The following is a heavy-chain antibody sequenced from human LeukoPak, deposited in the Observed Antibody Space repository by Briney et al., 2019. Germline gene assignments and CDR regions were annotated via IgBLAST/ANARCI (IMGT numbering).Heavy chain of an antibody. CDR2: INPSGGST. Sequence: GASVKVSCKASGYTFTSYYMHWVRQAPGQGLEWMGIINPSGGSTSYAQKFQGRVTMTRDTSSSTVYMELSSLRSEDTAVYYCARDTVRELLSDWGQGTMVTVSS. CDR3: ARDTVRELLSD. J-gene: IGHJ4*02. D-gene: IGHD3-10*01. V-gene: IGHV1-46*01. CDR1: GYTFTSYY.